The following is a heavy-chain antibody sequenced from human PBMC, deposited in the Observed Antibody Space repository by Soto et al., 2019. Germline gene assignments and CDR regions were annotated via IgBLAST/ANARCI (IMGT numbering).Heavy chain of an antibody. CDR1: GASIIGFY. V-gene: IGHV4-4*07. CDR2: IYATGTT. CDR3: VRDGTKTLRDWFDP. Sequence: SETLSLTCSVPGASIIGFYWSWIRKSAGKGLEWIGRIYATGTTDYNPSLKSRVMMSVDTSKKQFSLKLRSVTAADTAVYYCVRDGTKTLRDWFDPWGQGISVTVSS. D-gene: IGHD1-1*01. J-gene: IGHJ5*02.